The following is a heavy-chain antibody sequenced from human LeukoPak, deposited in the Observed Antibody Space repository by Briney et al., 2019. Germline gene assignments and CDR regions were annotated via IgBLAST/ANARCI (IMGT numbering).Heavy chain of an antibody. V-gene: IGHV1-2*06. CDR3: ARNYYDSSGYYTDY. J-gene: IGHJ4*02. Sequence: VASVKVSCKASGYTFTGYYMHWVRQAPGQGLEWMGRINPNSGGTNYAQKFQGRVTMTRDTSISTAYMELSRLRSDDTAVYYCARNYYDSSGYYTDYWGQGTLVTVSS. D-gene: IGHD3-22*01. CDR2: INPNSGGT. CDR1: GYTFTGYY.